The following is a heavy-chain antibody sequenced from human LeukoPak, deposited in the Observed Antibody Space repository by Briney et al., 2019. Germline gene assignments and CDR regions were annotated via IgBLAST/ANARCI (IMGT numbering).Heavy chain of an antibody. Sequence: GESLKISCKGSGYSFTSYWIGWVRQMPGKGLEWMGIIYPGDSDTRYSPSLQGQVTISADKSISTAYLQWSSLKASDTAMYYCASISSGSLSAFDYWGQGTLVTVSS. V-gene: IGHV5-51*01. CDR1: GYSFTSYW. J-gene: IGHJ4*02. CDR2: IYPGDSDT. CDR3: ASISSGSLSAFDY. D-gene: IGHD6-19*01.